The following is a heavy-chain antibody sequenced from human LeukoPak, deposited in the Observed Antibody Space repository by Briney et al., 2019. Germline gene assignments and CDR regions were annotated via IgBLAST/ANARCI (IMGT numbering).Heavy chain of an antibody. CDR3: APRGCSSTSCGNSNWFDP. CDR2: FDPEDGET. V-gene: IGHV1-24*01. J-gene: IGHJ5*02. Sequence: ASVKVSCKVSGYTLTELSMHWVRQAPGKGLEWMGGFDPEDGETIYAQKFQGRVTMTEDTSTDTAYMELSSLRSEDTAVYYCAPRGCSSTSCGNSNWFDPWGQGTLVTVSS. CDR1: GYTLTELS. D-gene: IGHD2-2*01.